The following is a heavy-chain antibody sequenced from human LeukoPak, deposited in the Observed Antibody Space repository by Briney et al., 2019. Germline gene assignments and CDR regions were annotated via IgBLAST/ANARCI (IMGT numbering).Heavy chain of an antibody. Sequence: GGSLRLSCAASGFTFSSYWMNWVRQAPGMGLEWVAKIKQDGSEKYYVDSVKGRFTISRDNDKNSLYLQMNTLRAEDTALYYCARVSYYPHDAFDIWGQGTMVTVSS. CDR2: IKQDGSEK. V-gene: IGHV3-7*01. J-gene: IGHJ3*02. D-gene: IGHD2-8*01. CDR1: GFTFSSYW. CDR3: ARVSYYPHDAFDI.